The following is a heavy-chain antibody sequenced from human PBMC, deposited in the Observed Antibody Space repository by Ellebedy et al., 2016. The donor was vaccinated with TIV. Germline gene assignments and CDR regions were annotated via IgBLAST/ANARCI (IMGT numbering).Heavy chain of an antibody. CDR1: GFTFSGYW. D-gene: IGHD3-16*01. J-gene: IGHJ4*02. CDR2: IKEDGTEK. CDR3: ARDGGNQNFDY. Sequence: GESLKISCAASGFTFSGYWMNSVRQAPGKGLEWVANIKEDGTEKYYVDSVKGRFTISRDNAKNSLYLHMNSLRAEDTAVYYCARDGGNQNFDYWGQGTLVTVSS. V-gene: IGHV3-7*01.